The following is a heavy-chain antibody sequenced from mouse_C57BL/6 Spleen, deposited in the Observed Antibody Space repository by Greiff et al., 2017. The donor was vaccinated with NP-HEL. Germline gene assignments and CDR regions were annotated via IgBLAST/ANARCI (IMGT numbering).Heavy chain of an antibody. CDR2: IYPGDGDT. V-gene: IGHV1-80*01. CDR1: GYAFSSYW. J-gene: IGHJ4*01. CDR3: ARGSNYVGYYAMDY. D-gene: IGHD2-5*01. Sequence: QVQLQQSGAELVKPGASVKISCKASGYAFSSYWMNWVKQRPGKGLEWIGQIYPGDGDTNYNGKFKGKATLTADKSSSTAYMQLSSLTSEDSAVYFCARGSNYVGYYAMDYWGQGTSVTVSS.